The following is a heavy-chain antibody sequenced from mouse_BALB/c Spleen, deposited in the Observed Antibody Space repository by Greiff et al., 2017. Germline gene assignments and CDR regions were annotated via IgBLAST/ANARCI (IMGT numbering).Heavy chain of an antibody. V-gene: IGHV3-8*02. D-gene: IGHD2-14*01. CDR1: GDSITSGY. J-gene: IGHJ4*01. CDR3: ARYYRTYYAMDY. CDR2: ISYSGST. Sequence: EVKLMESGPSLVKPSQTLSLTCSVTGDSITSGYWNWIRKFPGNKLEYMGYISYSGSTYYNPSLKSRISITRDTSKNQYYLQLNSVTTEDTATYYCARYYRTYYAMDYWGQGTSVTVSS.